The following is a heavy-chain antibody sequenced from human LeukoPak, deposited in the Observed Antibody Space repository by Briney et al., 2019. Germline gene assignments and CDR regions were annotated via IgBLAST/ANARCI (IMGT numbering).Heavy chain of an antibody. D-gene: IGHD4-17*01. Sequence: ASVKVSCKASGYTFTSYGISWVRQAPGQGLEWMGWISAYNGNTNYAQKLQGRVTMTRDTSTSTVYMELSSLRSEDTAVYYCARESHGDHLLCLCYWGQGTLVTVSS. CDR3: ARESHGDHLLCLCY. CDR2: ISAYNGNT. V-gene: IGHV1-18*01. J-gene: IGHJ4*02. CDR1: GYTFTSYG.